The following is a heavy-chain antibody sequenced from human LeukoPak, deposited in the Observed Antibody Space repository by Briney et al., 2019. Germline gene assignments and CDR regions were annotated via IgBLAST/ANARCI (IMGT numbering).Heavy chain of an antibody. J-gene: IGHJ4*02. CDR1: GYTLTELS. CDR3: ATDGYSSSWYYFDY. V-gene: IGHV1-24*01. CDR2: FDPEDGET. D-gene: IGHD6-13*01. Sequence: ASVKVSCKVSGYTLTELSMHWVRQAPGKGLEWMGGFDPEDGETIYAQKFQGRVTMTEDTSTDTAYMELSSLRSEDTAVYYCATDGYSSSWYYFDYWSQGTLVTVSS.